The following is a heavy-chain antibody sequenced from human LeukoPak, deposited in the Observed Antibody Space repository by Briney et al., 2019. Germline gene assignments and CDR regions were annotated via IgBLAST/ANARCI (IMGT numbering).Heavy chain of an antibody. Sequence: GESLRLSCSASGFTFTSYPIHWVRQAPGKGLEYVSAISSNGGSTYYADSVKGRFTISRDSSKNTLYLQMSSLRAEDTAMYYCVNQISGWVYWGQGTLVTVSS. V-gene: IGHV3-64D*06. D-gene: IGHD6-19*01. J-gene: IGHJ4*02. CDR2: ISSNGGST. CDR3: VNQISGWVY. CDR1: GFTFTSYP.